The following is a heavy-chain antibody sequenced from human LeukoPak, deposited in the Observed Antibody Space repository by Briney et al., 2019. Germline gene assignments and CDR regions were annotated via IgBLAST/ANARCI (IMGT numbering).Heavy chain of an antibody. D-gene: IGHD1-7*01. J-gene: IGHJ4*02. Sequence: GGSLRLSCAASGFTFSTYAMSWVRQAPGKGLEWVSAISGSGDSTYYADSVRGRFTISRDNSKNALYVQMNSLRAEDTAVYYCASISGSTEGPGYWGQGTLVTVSS. CDR3: ASISGSTEGPGY. CDR1: GFTFSTYA. CDR2: ISGSGDST. V-gene: IGHV3-23*01.